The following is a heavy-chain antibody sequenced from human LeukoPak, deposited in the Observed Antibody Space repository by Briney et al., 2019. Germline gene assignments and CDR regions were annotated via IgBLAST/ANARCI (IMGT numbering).Heavy chain of an antibody. CDR1: GGSISSYY. Sequence: SETLSLTCTVSGGSISSYYWSWIRQPPGKGLEWIGYIYYSGSTNHNPSLKSRVTISVDTSKNQFSLKLSSVTAADTAVYYCAREAYDSSGYYYVFDYWGQGTLVTVSS. J-gene: IGHJ4*02. CDR2: IYYSGST. CDR3: AREAYDSSGYYYVFDY. D-gene: IGHD3-22*01. V-gene: IGHV4-59*01.